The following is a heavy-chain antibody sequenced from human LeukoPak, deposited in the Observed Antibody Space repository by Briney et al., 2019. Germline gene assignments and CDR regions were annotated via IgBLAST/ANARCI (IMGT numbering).Heavy chain of an antibody. Sequence: GGSLRPSCAVSGLTFSSSWMDWVRQAPGKGLEWVASINPDGNKKYSADSVKGRFTISRDNAENSLYLQMNSLRVEDTAFYYCARDLAYSRLDFWGQGMLVTVSS. CDR1: GLTFSSSW. CDR2: INPDGNKK. V-gene: IGHV3-7*01. D-gene: IGHD5-18*01. CDR3: ARDLAYSRLDF. J-gene: IGHJ4*02.